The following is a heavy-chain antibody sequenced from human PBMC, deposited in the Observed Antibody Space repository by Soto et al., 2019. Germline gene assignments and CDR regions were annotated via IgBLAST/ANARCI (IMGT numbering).Heavy chain of an antibody. V-gene: IGHV3-23*01. CDR3: ATPGLGTGRYFCPD. CDR1: GFTSSSCA. D-gene: IGHD2-8*02. CDR2: ISASGGST. J-gene: IGHJ4*02. Sequence: EVQLLDSGGGLVQPGGSLRLSCVASGFTSSSCAMRWVRQAPGKGLEWVSGISASGGSTYYADSVKGRFTISRDNSKNTLYLQMNSLRADATAVYYCATPGLGTGRYFCPDWGQGTLVTVSS.